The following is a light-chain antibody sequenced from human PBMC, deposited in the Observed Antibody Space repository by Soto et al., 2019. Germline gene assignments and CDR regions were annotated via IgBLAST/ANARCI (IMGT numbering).Light chain of an antibody. V-gene: IGKV3-15*01. J-gene: IGKJ1*01. Sequence: VMTQSPSTLSVSPGERAALSCRASQSVSNNLAWYQQKPGQAPRLLIYGASTRATGIPARFSGSGSGTEFTLTISSLQSEDFAVYYCHQSNDWWTFGQGTKVDI. CDR3: HQSNDWWT. CDR2: GAS. CDR1: QSVSNN.